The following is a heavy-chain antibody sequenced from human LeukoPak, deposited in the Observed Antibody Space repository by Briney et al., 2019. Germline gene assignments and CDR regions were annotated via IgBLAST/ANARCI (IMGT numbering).Heavy chain of an antibody. CDR1: GFTFSSYW. CDR3: AKDLRSTVWLPY. CDR2: IKQDGSEK. D-gene: IGHD3-10*01. V-gene: IGHV3-7*03. Sequence: AGGSLRLSCAASGFTFSSYWMSWVRQAPGKGLEWVANIKQDGSEKYYVDSVKGRFTISRDNAKNTLYMQMNSLRAEDTAVYYCAKDLRSTVWLPYWGQGTLVTVSS. J-gene: IGHJ4*02.